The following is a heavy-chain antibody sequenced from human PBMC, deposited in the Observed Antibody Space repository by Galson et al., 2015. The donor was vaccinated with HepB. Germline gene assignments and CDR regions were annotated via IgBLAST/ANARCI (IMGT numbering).Heavy chain of an antibody. CDR1: GYTFTSYG. V-gene: IGHV1-3*01. D-gene: IGHD3-3*01. J-gene: IGHJ4*02. CDR2: INAGNGNT. CDR3: ARDRYDFWSGYSY. Sequence: SVKVSCKASGYTFTSYGMHWVRQAPGQRLEWMGWINAGNGNTKYSQKFQGRVTITRDTSAGTAYMELSSLRSEDTAIYYCARDRYDFWSGYSYWGQGTLVTVSS.